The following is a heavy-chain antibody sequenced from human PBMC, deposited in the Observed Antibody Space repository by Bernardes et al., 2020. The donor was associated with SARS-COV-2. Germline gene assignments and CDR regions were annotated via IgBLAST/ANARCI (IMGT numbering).Heavy chain of an antibody. J-gene: IGHJ6*02. Sequence: GGSLRLSCAASGFTFSSYWMHWVRQAPGKGLVWVSRINGDGNSISYADSVKGRFTISRDNAKNSLYLQMNSLRAEDTAVYYCARAPRTQLLWFGEFYGMDVWGQGTTVTVSS. CDR2: INGDGNSI. V-gene: IGHV3-74*01. CDR3: ARAPRTQLLWFGEFYGMDV. D-gene: IGHD3-10*01. CDR1: GFTFSSYW.